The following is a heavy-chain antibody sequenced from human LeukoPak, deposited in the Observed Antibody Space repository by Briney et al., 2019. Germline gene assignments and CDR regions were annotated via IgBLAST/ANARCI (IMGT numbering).Heavy chain of an antibody. V-gene: IGHV1-2*02. CDR2: INCHSGGA. D-gene: IGHD1-26*01. Sequence: ASVKVSCKSSGYTFTGYYIHWVRQAPGQGLEWMGWINCHSGGANHSQKFQGSVTMTRDPSISTAYMELTSLISDDTAVYYCARGDTYGVDYWGQGTLVTVSS. CDR1: GYTFTGYY. J-gene: IGHJ4*02. CDR3: ARGDTYGVDY.